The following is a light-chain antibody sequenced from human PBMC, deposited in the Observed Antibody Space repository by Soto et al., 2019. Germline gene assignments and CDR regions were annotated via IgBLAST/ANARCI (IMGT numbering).Light chain of an antibody. Sequence: VMTQSPSTLSVSPGERATLSCRASQSVSANLAWYQQKPGQAPRLLLYDASTRATGIPAKFSGSGSGTEFTLTISSLQSEDFAVYYCQQYSNWSPITFGQGTRLEN. CDR1: QSVSAN. CDR2: DAS. J-gene: IGKJ5*01. CDR3: QQYSNWSPIT. V-gene: IGKV3D-15*01.